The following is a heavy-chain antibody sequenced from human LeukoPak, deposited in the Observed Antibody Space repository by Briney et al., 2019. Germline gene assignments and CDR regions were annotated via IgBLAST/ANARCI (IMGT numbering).Heavy chain of an antibody. CDR2: IIPILGIA. D-gene: IGHD6-13*01. V-gene: IGHV1-69*02. CDR3: AGGTGESSSTNWFDP. Sequence: ASVKVSCKASGGTFSSYTISWVRQAPGQGLEWMGRIIPILGIANYAQKFQGRVTITADKSTSTAYMELSSLRSEDTAVYYCAGGTGESSSTNWFDPWGQGTLVTVSS. J-gene: IGHJ5*02. CDR1: GGTFSSYT.